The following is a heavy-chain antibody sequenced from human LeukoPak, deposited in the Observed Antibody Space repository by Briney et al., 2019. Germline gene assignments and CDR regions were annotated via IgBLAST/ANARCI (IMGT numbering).Heavy chain of an antibody. J-gene: IGHJ4*02. CDR2: ITDDGYNT. Sequence: GSLRLSCAASGFTVSNNYMSWVRQAPGKGLEWVSTITDDGYNTYSADSVKGRITFSRDNSKNTLSLQLRSLRAEDTAVYYCAKDLSYTSGASDHWGQGTLVTVSS. CDR3: AKDLSYTSGASDH. CDR1: GFTVSNNY. V-gene: IGHV3-23*01. D-gene: IGHD6-19*01.